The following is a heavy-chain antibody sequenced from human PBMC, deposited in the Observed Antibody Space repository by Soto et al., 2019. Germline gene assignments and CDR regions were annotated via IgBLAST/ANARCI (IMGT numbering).Heavy chain of an antibody. CDR1: GFTFSAYD. J-gene: IGHJ6*02. CDR3: ARAYSGRLPRRADYYFAMDV. D-gene: IGHD2-15*01. CDR2: IGAADDP. Sequence: PGGSLRLSCAASGFTFSAYDMHWVRQTTGKGLEWVSAIGAADDPYYLGSVKGRFTISRENAKNSLYLQMNSLRAEDTAVDYCARAYSGRLPRRADYYFAMDVWGQGTTVTVSS. V-gene: IGHV3-13*05.